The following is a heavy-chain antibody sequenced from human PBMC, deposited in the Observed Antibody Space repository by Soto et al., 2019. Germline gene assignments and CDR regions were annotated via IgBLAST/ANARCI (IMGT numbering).Heavy chain of an antibody. CDR1: GFTFSSYW. CDR3: ATRGNSGNDLLYNGMDV. D-gene: IGHD5-12*01. Sequence: GGSLRLSCAASGFTFSSYWMSWVRQAPGKGLEWVANIKQGGSKKYYVDSVKGRFTISRDKSKNTLDLQMNSLRAEDTGAYYCATRGNSGNDLLYNGMDVWGQGTTVTVSS. V-gene: IGHV3-7*03. CDR2: IKQGGSKK. J-gene: IGHJ6*02.